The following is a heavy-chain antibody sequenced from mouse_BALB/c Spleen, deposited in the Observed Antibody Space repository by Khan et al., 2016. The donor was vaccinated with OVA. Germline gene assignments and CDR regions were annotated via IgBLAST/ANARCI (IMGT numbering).Heavy chain of an antibody. CDR2: ISYSGYT. Sequence: VKLKESGPGLVKPSQSLSLTCTVTGYSITSDYAWDWIRQFPGNKLEWMGYISYSGYTSYNPSLKSRISISRDTSKNQFFLQLTSVTTEDTATYYCARKNYYGYAMDYWGQGTSVTVSS. J-gene: IGHJ4*01. CDR1: GYSITSDYA. CDR3: ARKNYYGYAMDY. V-gene: IGHV3-2*02. D-gene: IGHD1-1*01.